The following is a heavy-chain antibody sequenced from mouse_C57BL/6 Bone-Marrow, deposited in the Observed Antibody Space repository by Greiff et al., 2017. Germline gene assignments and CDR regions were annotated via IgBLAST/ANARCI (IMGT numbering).Heavy chain of an antibody. CDR1: GYAFTNYL. V-gene: IGHV1-54*01. J-gene: IGHJ2*01. CDR2: INPGSGGT. Sequence: QVQLQQSGAELVRPGTSVKVSCKASGYAFTNYLIEWVKQRPGQGLEWIGVINPGSGGTNYNEKFKGKATLTADKSSSTAYMQLSSLTSEEAAVYFCAREGGHYYGSPFDYWGQGTTLTVSS. D-gene: IGHD1-1*01. CDR3: AREGGHYYGSPFDY.